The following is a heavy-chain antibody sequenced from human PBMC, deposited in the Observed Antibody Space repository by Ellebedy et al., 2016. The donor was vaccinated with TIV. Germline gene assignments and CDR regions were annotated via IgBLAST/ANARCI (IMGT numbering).Heavy chain of an antibody. V-gene: IGHV5-51*01. CDR1: GYSFTSNW. J-gene: IGHJ4*02. CDR2: IYPADSDT. D-gene: IGHD3-10*01. CDR3: ARLSASGLDY. Sequence: GESLKISCKGSGYSFTSNWIGWVRQMPGKGLEWMGIIYPADSDTTYSPSFQGQVTISADKSISTAYLQWGRLKASDTAMYYCARLSASGLDYWGQGTLVTVSS.